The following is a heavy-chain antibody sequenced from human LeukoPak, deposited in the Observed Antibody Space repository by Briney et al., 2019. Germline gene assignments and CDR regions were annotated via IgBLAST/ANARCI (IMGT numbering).Heavy chain of an antibody. CDR1: GFTVSSYA. CDR3: AKCPTGYTKTFDS. CDR2: ISGSGSKT. J-gene: IGHJ4*02. D-gene: IGHD6-13*01. V-gene: IGHV3-23*01. Sequence: GGSLRLSCAASGFTVSSYAMSWVRQAPGRGLEWVSAISGSGSKTYCADSVKGRFTISRDNSKNTLYLQMNSLRAEDTAVYYCAKCPTGYTKTFDSWGQGTLVTVSS.